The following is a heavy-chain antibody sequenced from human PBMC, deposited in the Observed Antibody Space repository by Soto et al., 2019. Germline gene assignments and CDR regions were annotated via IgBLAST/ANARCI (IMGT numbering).Heavy chain of an antibody. CDR1: GYSFTSYW. V-gene: IGHV5-51*01. Sequence: PGESLKISWKGSGYSFTSYWIGWVRQMPGKGLEWMGIIYPGDSDTRYSPSFQGQVTISADKSISTAYLQWSSLKASDTAMYYCARPRSTYCGGDCYPIDAFDIWGQGTMVTVSS. CDR2: IYPGDSDT. J-gene: IGHJ3*02. D-gene: IGHD2-21*02. CDR3: ARPRSTYCGGDCYPIDAFDI.